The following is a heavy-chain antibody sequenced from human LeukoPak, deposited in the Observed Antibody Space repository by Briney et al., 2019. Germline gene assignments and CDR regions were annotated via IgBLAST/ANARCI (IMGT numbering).Heavy chain of an antibody. D-gene: IGHD3-3*01. J-gene: IGHJ4*02. Sequence: GGSLRLSCVVSGFTFSSYAMNWVRQAPGKGLEWVSYISSSGDTTYHADSVRGRFTISRDNSKNTLHLQMNSLRAEDTAVYHCAKAKDYDFWSGNDYWGQGTLVTVSS. CDR2: ISSSGDTT. V-gene: IGHV3-23*01. CDR1: GFTFSSYA. CDR3: AKAKDYDFWSGNDY.